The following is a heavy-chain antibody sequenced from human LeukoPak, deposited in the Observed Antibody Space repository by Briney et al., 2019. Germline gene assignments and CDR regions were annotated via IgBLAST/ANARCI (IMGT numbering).Heavy chain of an antibody. CDR2: INSDESIT. V-gene: IGHV3-74*01. Sequence: PGGSLRLSCAASGVTFSSNWRHWVRQAPGKGLLWVSTINSDESITRYADSVKGRFTVSRDNAKNTVYLQMNSLRAEDTAVYYCAGYSLGYSDYWGQGTLVTVSS. CDR1: GVTFSSNW. D-gene: IGHD1-1*01. CDR3: AGYSLGYSDY. J-gene: IGHJ4*02.